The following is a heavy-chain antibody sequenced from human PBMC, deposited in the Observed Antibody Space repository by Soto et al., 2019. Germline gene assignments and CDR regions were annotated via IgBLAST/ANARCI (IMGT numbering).Heavy chain of an antibody. D-gene: IGHD2-15*01. J-gene: IGHJ5*02. CDR1: GGSISSGGYY. V-gene: IGHV4-31*03. CDR3: ARGGYCSGGSCYSVDWFDP. Sequence: QVQLQESGPGLVKPSQTLSLTCTVSGGSISSGGYYWSWIRQHPGKGLEWIGYIYYSGSTYYNPSLKSRVTISVDTSKNQFSLKLSSVTAADTAVYYCARGGYCSGGSCYSVDWFDPWGQGTLVTVSS. CDR2: IYYSGST.